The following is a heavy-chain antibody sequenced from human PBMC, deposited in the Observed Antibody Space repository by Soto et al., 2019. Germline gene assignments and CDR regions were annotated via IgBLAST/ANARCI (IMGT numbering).Heavy chain of an antibody. J-gene: IGHJ5*02. CDR3: TRTPGS. V-gene: IGHV3-66*01. CDR1: GFTVSNSY. CDR2: IYSGGNT. D-gene: IGHD7-27*01. Sequence: EVQLVESGGGLVQPGESLRLSCAASGFTVSNSYMSWVRQAPGKGLEWVSFIYSGGNTYYADSVKGRFTISRDKSKNTLYLQMNNLRVEDTVVYYCTRTPGSWGQGTLVTLSS.